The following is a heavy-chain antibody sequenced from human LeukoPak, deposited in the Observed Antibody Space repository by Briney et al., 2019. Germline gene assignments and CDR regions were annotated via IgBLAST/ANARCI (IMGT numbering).Heavy chain of an antibody. CDR1: GYTFTGYY. D-gene: IGHD3-22*01. J-gene: IGHJ3*02. CDR3: ARAHGISYYDSSGFHGVSFDI. Sequence: SVKVSCKASGYTFTGYYMHWVRQAPGQGLEWMGGIIPIFGTANYAQKFQGRVTITTDESTSTAYMELSSLRSEDTAVYYCARAHGISYYDSSGFHGVSFDIWGQGTMVTVSS. CDR2: IIPIFGTA. V-gene: IGHV1-69*05.